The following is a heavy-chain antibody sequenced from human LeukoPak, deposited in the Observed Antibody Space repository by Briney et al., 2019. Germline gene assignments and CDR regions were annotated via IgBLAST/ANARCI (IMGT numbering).Heavy chain of an antibody. CDR2: IKQDGSEK. CDR1: GFTFSNYW. D-gene: IGHD1-1*01. J-gene: IGHJ6*02. V-gene: IGHV3-7*01. CDR3: ARGETTGLGDYYYYYGMDV. Sequence: GGSLRLSCAASGFTFSNYWMTWVRQAPGKGLEWVANIKQDGSEKYYVDSVKGRFTISRDNAKNSLYLQMNSLRAEDTAVYYCARGETTGLGDYYYYYGMDVWGQGTTVTVSS.